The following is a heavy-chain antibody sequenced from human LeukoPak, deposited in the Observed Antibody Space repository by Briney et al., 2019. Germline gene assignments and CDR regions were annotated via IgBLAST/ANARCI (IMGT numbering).Heavy chain of an antibody. D-gene: IGHD5-24*01. V-gene: IGHV3-23*01. CDR3: AKDRRGGGYNWLDYSDY. CDR2: LSGSGGST. CDR1: GFTFSSYA. Sequence: GGSLRLSCAASGFTFSSYAMSWVRQAPGKGLEWVSALSGSGGSTYYADSVKGRFTISRDNSKNTLYLQMNSLRAEDTAVYYCAKDRRGGGYNWLDYSDYWGQGTLVTVSS. J-gene: IGHJ4*02.